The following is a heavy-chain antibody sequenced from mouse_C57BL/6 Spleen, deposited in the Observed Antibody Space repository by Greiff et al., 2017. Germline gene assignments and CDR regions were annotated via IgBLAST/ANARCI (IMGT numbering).Heavy chain of an antibody. CDR2: IYPGDGNT. CDR3: AKYYANTHFDY. D-gene: IGHD2-1*01. Sequence: QVQLKESGAELVKPGASVKISCKASGYAFSSYWMNWVKQRPGKGLEWIGQIYPGDGNTNYNGKFKGKATLTVDTSSSTTYLQLSSLTSEDSAVFFSAKYYANTHFDYWGQGTTLTVSS. V-gene: IGHV1-80*01. J-gene: IGHJ2*01. CDR1: GYAFSSYW.